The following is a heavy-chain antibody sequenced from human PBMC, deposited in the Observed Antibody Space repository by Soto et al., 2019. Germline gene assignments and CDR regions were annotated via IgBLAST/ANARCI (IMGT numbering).Heavy chain of an antibody. CDR1: GFTFSSYA. CDR2: ISGSGGST. CDR3: AKTYYYDSSGYAPAFDY. Sequence: GGSLRLSCAASGFTFSSYAMSWVRQAPGEGLEWVSAISGSGGSTYYADSVKGRFTISRDNSKNTLYLQMNSLRAEDTAVYYCAKTYYYDSSGYAPAFDYWGQGTLVTVSS. V-gene: IGHV3-23*01. J-gene: IGHJ4*02. D-gene: IGHD3-22*01.